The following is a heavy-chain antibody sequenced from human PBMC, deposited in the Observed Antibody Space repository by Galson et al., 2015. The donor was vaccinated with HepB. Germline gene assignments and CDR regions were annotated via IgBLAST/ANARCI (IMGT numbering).Heavy chain of an antibody. V-gene: IGHV1-18*01. CDR1: GYTFTSYG. Sequence: SVKVSCKASGYTFTSYGISWVRQAPGQGLEWMGWISAYNGNTNYAQKLQGRVTMTTDTSTSTAYMELRSLRSDDTAVYYCARVTTPKGYYGSGSYSLEYWGQGTLVTVSS. CDR3: ARVTTPKGYYGSGSYSLEY. CDR2: ISAYNGNT. J-gene: IGHJ4*02. D-gene: IGHD3-10*01.